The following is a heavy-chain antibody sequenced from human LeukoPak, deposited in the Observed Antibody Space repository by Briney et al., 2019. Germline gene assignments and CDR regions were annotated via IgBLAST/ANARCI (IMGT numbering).Heavy chain of an antibody. CDR3: ARVLAPDLPAFDY. D-gene: IGHD1-14*01. CDR2: IYYSGST. CDR1: GGSISSYY. Sequence: SETLSLTCTVSGGSISSYYWSWIRQPPGKGLEWIGYIYYSGSTNYNPSLKSRVTISVDTSKNQFSLKLSSVTAADTAVYYCARVLAPDLPAFDYWGQGTLVTVSS. V-gene: IGHV4-59*01. J-gene: IGHJ4*02.